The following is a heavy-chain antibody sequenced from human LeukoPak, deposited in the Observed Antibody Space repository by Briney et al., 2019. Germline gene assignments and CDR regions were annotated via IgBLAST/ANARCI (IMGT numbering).Heavy chain of an antibody. CDR1: GGTFNSYA. Sequence: SVKVSCKASGGTFNSYAVNWVRQAPGQGLEWMGGIIPISGTTNYAQKFQARVTITTDESTSTAYMELSSLRSEDTAVYYCARGRAAAAFRYFQHWGQGTLVTVSS. V-gene: IGHV1-69*05. CDR2: IIPISGTT. CDR3: ARGRAAAAFRYFQH. D-gene: IGHD6-13*01. J-gene: IGHJ1*01.